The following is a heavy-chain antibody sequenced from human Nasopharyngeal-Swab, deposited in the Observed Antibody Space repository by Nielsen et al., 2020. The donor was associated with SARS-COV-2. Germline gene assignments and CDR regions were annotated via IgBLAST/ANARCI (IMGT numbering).Heavy chain of an antibody. J-gene: IGHJ6*02. D-gene: IGHD1-1*01. Sequence: VRQAPGKGLEWVANIKQDGSEKYYVDSVKGRFTISRDNAKNSLYLQMNSLRAEDTAVYYCARGVLHNLYYYYGMDVWGQGTTVTVSS. CDR3: ARGVLHNLYYYYGMDV. CDR2: IKQDGSEK. V-gene: IGHV3-7*03.